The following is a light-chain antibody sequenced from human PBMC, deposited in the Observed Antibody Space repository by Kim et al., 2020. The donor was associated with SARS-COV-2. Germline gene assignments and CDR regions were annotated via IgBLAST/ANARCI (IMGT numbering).Light chain of an antibody. Sequence: SVSPEARSTLSCRASQSVSSNLVWYQQKPGQAPRLLIYGASTRATGIPARFSGSVSGTEFTLTISSLQSEDFAVYYCHQYNNWPYTFGQGTKLEI. CDR3: HQYNNWPYT. CDR2: GAS. CDR1: QSVSSN. V-gene: IGKV3-15*01. J-gene: IGKJ2*01.